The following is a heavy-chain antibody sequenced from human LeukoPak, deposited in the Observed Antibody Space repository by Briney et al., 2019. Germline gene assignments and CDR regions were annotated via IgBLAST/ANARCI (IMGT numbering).Heavy chain of an antibody. CDR3: AREYGGTYSYGYYY. D-gene: IGHD5-18*01. CDR2: VIPTLGIA. CDR1: GGTFSSYF. Sequence: SVKVSCKASGGTFSSYFIGWVRQAPGQGLEWVGRVIPTLGIANYAQSFQGRVTITADKSTGTAYMELSSLRSEDTAVYYCAREYGGTYSYGYYYWGQGTLVSVSS. V-gene: IGHV1-69*04. J-gene: IGHJ4*02.